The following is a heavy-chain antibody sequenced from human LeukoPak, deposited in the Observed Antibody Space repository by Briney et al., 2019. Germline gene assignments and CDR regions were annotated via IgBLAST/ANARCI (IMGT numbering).Heavy chain of an antibody. J-gene: IGHJ4*02. CDR2: IYHSGST. D-gene: IGHD4-17*01. V-gene: IGHV4-30-2*01. CDR1: GGSISSGGYS. Sequence: PSQTLSLTCAVSGGSISSGGYSWSWIRQPPGKGLEWIGYIYHSGSTYYNPSLKSRVTISVDRSKNQFSLKLSSVTAADTAVYYCARRAVTTLGYWGQGTLVTVSS. CDR3: ARRAVTTLGY.